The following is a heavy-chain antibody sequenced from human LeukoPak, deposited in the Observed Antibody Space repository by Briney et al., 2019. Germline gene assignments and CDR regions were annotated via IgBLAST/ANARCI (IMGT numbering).Heavy chain of an antibody. CDR1: GFTFSSYE. J-gene: IGHJ4*02. V-gene: IGHV3-48*03. CDR3: ASDYYDSSGYYVSSHSFDY. Sequence: PGGSLRLSCAASGFTFSSYEMDWVRQAPGKGLERVSYISSSGSTIYYADSVKGRFTISRDNAKNSLYLQMNSLRAEDTAVYYCASDYYDSSGYYVSSHSFDYWGQGTLVTVSS. D-gene: IGHD3-22*01. CDR2: ISSSGSTI.